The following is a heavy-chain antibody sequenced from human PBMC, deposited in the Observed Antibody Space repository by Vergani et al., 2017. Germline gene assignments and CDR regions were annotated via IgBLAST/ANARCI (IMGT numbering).Heavy chain of an antibody. D-gene: IGHD1-1*01. J-gene: IGHJ1*01. Sequence: QVHLVEPGGGVVQPGRSLRLSCVVSGFTSSYYGMHWVRQAPGKGLEWVAVISYDGTQKYYADSVKGRFTISRDNSKSTLYLQMNILRTEDTAVYYCATKSCGTPGCQIGYFREWGQGTLVTVSS. CDR3: ATKSCGTPGCQIGYFRE. V-gene: IGHV3-30*03. CDR2: ISYDGTQK. CDR1: GFTSSYYG.